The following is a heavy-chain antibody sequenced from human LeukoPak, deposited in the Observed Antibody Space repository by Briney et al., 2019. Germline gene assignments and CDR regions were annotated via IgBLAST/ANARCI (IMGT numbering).Heavy chain of an antibody. Sequence: ASVKVSCKASGYTFTSYGISWVRQAPGQGLEWMGWISAYNGNTNYAQKLQGRVTMTTDTSTSTAYMELRSLRSDDTAVYYCARVHPPLCDGATSYFDDWGQGTLVTVSS. J-gene: IGHJ4*02. CDR3: ARVHPPLCDGATSYFDD. V-gene: IGHV1-18*01. CDR1: GYTFTSYG. CDR2: ISAYNGNT. D-gene: IGHD1-26*01.